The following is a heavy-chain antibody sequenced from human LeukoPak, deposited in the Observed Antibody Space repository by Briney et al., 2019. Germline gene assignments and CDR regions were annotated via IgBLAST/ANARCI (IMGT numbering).Heavy chain of an antibody. Sequence: GGSLRLLCAASGFTFSSYGMHWVRQAPGKGLEWVAFIRYDGSNKYYADSVKGRFTISRDNSRNTLYLQMNSLRAEDTAVYYCAKDSGTQSTWYFDYWGQGTLVTVSS. J-gene: IGHJ4*02. CDR1: GFTFSSYG. D-gene: IGHD5/OR15-5a*01. V-gene: IGHV3-30*02. CDR2: IRYDGSNK. CDR3: AKDSGTQSTWYFDY.